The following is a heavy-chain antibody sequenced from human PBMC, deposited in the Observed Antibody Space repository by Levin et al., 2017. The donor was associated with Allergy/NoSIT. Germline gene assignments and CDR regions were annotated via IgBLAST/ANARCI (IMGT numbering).Heavy chain of an antibody. CDR3: ARAFGTTYYYGSGSYYY. J-gene: IGHJ4*02. D-gene: IGHD3-10*01. V-gene: IGHV1-18*01. CDR2: ISAYNGNT. CDR1: GYTFTSYG. Sequence: AASVKVSCKASGYTFTSYGISWVRQAPGQGLEWMGWISAYNGNTNYAQKLQGRVTMTTDTSTSTAYMELRSLRSDDTAVYYCARAFGTTYYYGSGSYYYWGQGTLVTVSS.